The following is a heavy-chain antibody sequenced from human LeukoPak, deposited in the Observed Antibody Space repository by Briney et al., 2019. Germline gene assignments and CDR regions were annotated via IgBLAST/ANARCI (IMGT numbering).Heavy chain of an antibody. Sequence: SQTLSLTCTVSGGSISSGSYYWGWIRQPAGKGLEWIGRISTSGRTNYNPSLKSRVTISVDTSKNQFSLKLSSVTAADTAVYYCAKGDGIAASYWGQGTLVTVSS. CDR3: AKGDGIAASY. CDR2: ISTSGRT. D-gene: IGHD6-13*01. J-gene: IGHJ4*02. CDR1: GGSISSGSYY. V-gene: IGHV4-61*02.